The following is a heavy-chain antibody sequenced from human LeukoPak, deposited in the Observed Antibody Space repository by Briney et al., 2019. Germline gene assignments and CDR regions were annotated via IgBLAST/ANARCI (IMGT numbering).Heavy chain of an antibody. Sequence: GGSLRVSCAASGFTFSTFWMSWVRQAPGKGLEWVANINQDGSEKYYVGSMKGRFTVSRDNAKNSLYLQMDSLRAEDTAVYYCARGGTFVSDYWGQETLVTVSS. V-gene: IGHV3-7*01. J-gene: IGHJ4*02. CDR3: ARGGTFVSDY. CDR1: GFTFSTFW. CDR2: INQDGSEK. D-gene: IGHD1-1*01.